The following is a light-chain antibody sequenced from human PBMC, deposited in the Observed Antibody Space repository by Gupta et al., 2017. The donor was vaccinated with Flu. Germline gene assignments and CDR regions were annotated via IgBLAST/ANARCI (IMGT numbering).Light chain of an antibody. CDR1: QSLIYSDGNTY. CDR2: EVS. Sequence: DGVMSQSPLSPPVTLGQPASISCRSSQSLIYSDGNTYLNWFRQRPGQSPRRLIYEVSNRDSRGPDRFSGSGSGTDFTLKISRVEAEDFGVYYCRKGTHPWTFGQGTKLEIK. J-gene: IGKJ2*02. V-gene: IGKV2-30*01. CDR3: RKGTHPWT.